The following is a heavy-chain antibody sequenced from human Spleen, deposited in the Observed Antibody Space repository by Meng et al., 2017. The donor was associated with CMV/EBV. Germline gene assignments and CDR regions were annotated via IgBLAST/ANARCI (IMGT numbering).Heavy chain of an antibody. Sequence: SVKVSCKASGGTFSSYAISWVRQAPGQGLEWLGGIIPIFGTANYAQKFQGRVTISTDDSTSTAYMELSSLRSEDTAMYYCARGGGDDWNYDYWGRGTLVTVSS. V-gene: IGHV1-69*05. CDR1: GGTFSSYA. CDR2: IIPIFGTA. CDR3: ARGGGDDWNYDY. J-gene: IGHJ4*02. D-gene: IGHD1-7*01.